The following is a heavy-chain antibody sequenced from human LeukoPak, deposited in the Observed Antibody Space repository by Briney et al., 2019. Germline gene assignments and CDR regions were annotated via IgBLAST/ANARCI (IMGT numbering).Heavy chain of an antibody. J-gene: IGHJ6*02. Sequence: SETLSLTCAVYGGSFSGYYWSWIRQPPGKGLEWIGEINHSGSTNYNPSLKSRVTISVDTSKNQFSLKLSSVTAADTAVYYCARGRGYYGSGRSMDVWGQGTTVTVSS. CDR3: ARGRGYYGSGRSMDV. V-gene: IGHV4-34*01. CDR1: GGSFSGYY. D-gene: IGHD3-10*01. CDR2: INHSGST.